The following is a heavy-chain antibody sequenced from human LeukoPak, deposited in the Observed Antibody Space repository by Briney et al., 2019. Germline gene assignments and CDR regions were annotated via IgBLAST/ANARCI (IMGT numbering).Heavy chain of an antibody. CDR2: IYYSGST. V-gene: IGHV4-59*13. J-gene: IGHJ4*02. CDR3: AREVRIAAAGTGFDY. D-gene: IGHD6-13*01. CDR1: GGSISSYY. Sequence: AETLSLTCTVSGGSISSYYWSWIRQPPGKRLEGFGYIYYSGSTNYNPSPNRRVTIPVDTSKNQFSLKLSSVTAADTAVYYCAREVRIAAAGTGFDYWGQGTLVTVPS.